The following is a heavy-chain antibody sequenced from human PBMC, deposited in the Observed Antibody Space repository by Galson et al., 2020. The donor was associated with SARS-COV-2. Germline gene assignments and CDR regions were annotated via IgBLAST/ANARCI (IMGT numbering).Heavy chain of an antibody. CDR3: ARDEDVFAFDL. D-gene: IGHD2-15*01. CDR2: INPNSGGT. V-gene: IGHV1-2*06. CDR1: GYTFTSYG. J-gene: IGHJ3*01. Sequence: ASVKVSCKASGYTFTSYGISWVRQAPGQGLEWMGRINPNSGGTNYAQKFQGRVTITRDTSTSTAYMELSRLRSDDTAVYYCARDEDVFAFDLWGEGAMV.